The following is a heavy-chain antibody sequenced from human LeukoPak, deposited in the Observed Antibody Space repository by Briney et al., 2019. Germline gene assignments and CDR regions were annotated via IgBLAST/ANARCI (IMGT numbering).Heavy chain of an antibody. Sequence: GGSLRLSCAASGFTFSTYVMHWVRQAPGKGLEWVAVISYDGSNRFYADSVKGRFTISRDNSNNTQSLQMNSLRAEETAVYYCARVEGYCSSTSCQEFGMDVWGQGTTVIVSS. J-gene: IGHJ6*02. CDR3: ARVEGYCSSTSCQEFGMDV. D-gene: IGHD2-2*01. CDR2: ISYDGSNR. CDR1: GFTFSTYV. V-gene: IGHV3-30*04.